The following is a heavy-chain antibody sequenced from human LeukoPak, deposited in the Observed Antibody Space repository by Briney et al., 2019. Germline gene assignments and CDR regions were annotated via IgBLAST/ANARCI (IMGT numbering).Heavy chain of an antibody. CDR3: ARFGITGTTIAFDY. CDR2: ISSGSTI. D-gene: IGHD1-20*01. Sequence: GGSLRLSCAASGFTFSDYYMSWIRQAPGKGLEWVSYISSGSTIYYADSVKGRFTISRDNAKNSLYLQMNSLRAEETAVCYCARFGITGTTIAFDYCGQGTLVTVSS. V-gene: IGHV3-11*01. CDR1: GFTFSDYY. J-gene: IGHJ4*02.